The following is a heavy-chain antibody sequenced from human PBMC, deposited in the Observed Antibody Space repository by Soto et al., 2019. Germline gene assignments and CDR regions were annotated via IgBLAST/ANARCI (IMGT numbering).Heavy chain of an antibody. Sequence: SETLSLTCAVYGGSFSGYYWSWIRKAPGKGKEWIGEINHRGSTYNPSLESRVTMSVDTSKNQFSLKLRSVTAADTAVYFCARDGFCTSTSCRIGNWFDPWGQGTPVTVSS. J-gene: IGHJ5*02. CDR3: ARDGFCTSTSCRIGNWFDP. D-gene: IGHD2-2*03. CDR2: INHRGST. CDR1: GGSFSGYY. V-gene: IGHV4-34*01.